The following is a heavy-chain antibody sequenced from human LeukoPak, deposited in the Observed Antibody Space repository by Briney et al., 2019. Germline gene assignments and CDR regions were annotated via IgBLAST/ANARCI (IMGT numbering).Heavy chain of an antibody. CDR1: GFTFSNYA. J-gene: IGHJ5*02. Sequence: GGSLRLSCAASGFTFSNYAMSWVRLAPGKGLEWVSAISVSGGTTNYADSVKGRFTISRDNSKNTLYLQMNSLRAEDTAVYYCAKAVEWLGWFDPWGQGTLVTVSS. D-gene: IGHD3-3*01. CDR2: ISVSGGTT. V-gene: IGHV3-23*01. CDR3: AKAVEWLGWFDP.